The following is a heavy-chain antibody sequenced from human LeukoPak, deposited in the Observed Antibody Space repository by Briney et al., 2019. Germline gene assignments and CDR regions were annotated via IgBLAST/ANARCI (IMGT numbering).Heavy chain of an antibody. V-gene: IGHV4-30-4*01. CDR1: GGSISSGDYY. CDR3: ARAVATVYYYGMDV. D-gene: IGHD5-12*01. J-gene: IGHJ6*04. CDR2: IYYSGST. Sequence: PSQTLSLTCTVSGGSISSGDYYWSWIRQSPGKGLEWIGYIYYSGSTYYNPSLKSRVTISVDTSKNQFSPKLSSVTAADTAVYYCARAVATVYYYGMDVWGKGTTVTVSS.